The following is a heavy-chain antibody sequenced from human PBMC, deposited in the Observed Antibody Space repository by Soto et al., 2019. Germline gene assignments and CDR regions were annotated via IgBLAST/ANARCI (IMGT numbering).Heavy chain of an antibody. CDR1: GYTVTNYY. Sequence: ASVKVSCKASGYTVTNYYMHWVRQAPGQGLEWMGWISAYNGNTNYAQKLQGRVTMTTDTSTSTAYMELRSLRSDDTAVYYCARDGGVQARFDPWGQGTLVTVS. CDR2: ISAYNGNT. CDR3: ARDGGVQARFDP. V-gene: IGHV1-18*04. D-gene: IGHD1-1*01. J-gene: IGHJ5*02.